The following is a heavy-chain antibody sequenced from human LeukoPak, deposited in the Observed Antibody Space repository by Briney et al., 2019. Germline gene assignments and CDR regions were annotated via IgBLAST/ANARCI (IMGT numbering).Heavy chain of an antibody. D-gene: IGHD6-13*01. CDR1: GFTFDDYT. V-gene: IGHV3-43*01. J-gene: IGHJ5*01. Sequence: PGGSLRLSCAASGFTFDDYTMHWVRQAPGKGLEWVSLISWEGGSTYYADSVKGRFTISRDNSRNSLYLQMNSLTSEDSALYYCAKDSSRAAAAGLDSWGQGTLVTVSS. CDR3: AKDSSRAAAAGLDS. CDR2: ISWEGGST.